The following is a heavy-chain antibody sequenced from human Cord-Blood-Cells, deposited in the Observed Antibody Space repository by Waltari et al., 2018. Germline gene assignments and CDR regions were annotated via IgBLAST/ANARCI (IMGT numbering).Heavy chain of an antibody. CDR3: ARGPSSSFDY. D-gene: IGHD6-13*01. Sequence: VQLQRSAAGLLMPSETLSTPCAVYGGSFSGYYWPWIRQPPGQGREWIGEINHSGSTNYNPSLKSRVTISVDTSKNQFSLKLSSVTAADTAVYCCARGPSSSFDYWGQGTLVTVSS. CDR2: INHSGST. J-gene: IGHJ4*02. V-gene: IGHV4-34*01. CDR1: GGSFSGYY.